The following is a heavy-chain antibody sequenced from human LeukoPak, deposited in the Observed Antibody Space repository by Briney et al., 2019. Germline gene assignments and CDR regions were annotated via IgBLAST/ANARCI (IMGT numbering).Heavy chain of an antibody. CDR1: GYTFTSYG. J-gene: IGHJ4*02. V-gene: IGHV1-18*01. CDR2: ISAYNGNT. Sequence: ASVKVSCKASGYTFTSYGISWVRQAPGQGLEWMGWISAYNGNTNYAQKLQGRVTMTTDTSTSTAYMELRSLRSDDTAVYYCARDPGLLWFGELFDYWGQGTLVTVSS. CDR3: ARDPGLLWFGELFDY. D-gene: IGHD3-10*01.